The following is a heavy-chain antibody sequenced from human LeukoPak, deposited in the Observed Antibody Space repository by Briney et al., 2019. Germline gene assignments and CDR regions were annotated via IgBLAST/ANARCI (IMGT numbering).Heavy chain of an antibody. V-gene: IGHV4-59*08. CDR3: ARHKGRDGYNYSWNY. D-gene: IGHD5-24*01. J-gene: IGHJ4*02. CDR2: IYYSGNT. Sequence: SETLSLTCTVSGGSISSYYWSWIRQPPGKGLEWNGYIYYSGNTNYNPSLKSRVTISVDTSKNQFSLKLSSVTAADTAVYYCARHKGRDGYNYSWNYWGQGTLVTVSS. CDR1: GGSISSYY.